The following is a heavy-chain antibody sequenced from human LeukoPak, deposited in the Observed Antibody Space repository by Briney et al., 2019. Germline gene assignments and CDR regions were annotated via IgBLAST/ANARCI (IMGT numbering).Heavy chain of an antibody. CDR3: ARNYYGSGSQILIDY. J-gene: IGHJ4*02. CDR2: INPNSGGT. Sequence: ASVKVSCKASGYTLTGYYMHWVRQAPGQGLEWMGWINPNSGGTNYAQKFQGRVTMTRDTSISTAYMELSRLRSDDTAVYYCARNYYGSGSQILIDYWGQGTLVTVSS. V-gene: IGHV1-2*02. CDR1: GYTLTGYY. D-gene: IGHD3-10*01.